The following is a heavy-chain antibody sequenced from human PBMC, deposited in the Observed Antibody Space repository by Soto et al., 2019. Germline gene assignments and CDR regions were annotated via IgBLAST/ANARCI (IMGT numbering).Heavy chain of an antibody. CDR3: ARFPHVVCSGGNCYSQYFLDY. V-gene: IGHV5-51*01. CDR2: IFPGDSDT. Sequence: EVQLVQSGAEVKKPGESLKISCQGSGYSYVSYWIAWVRQTPGKGLEWMGIIFPGDSDTRYSPSFEGQVTMSAVKSISTVYLEWNSLKASDSAIYYCARFPHVVCSGGNCYSQYFLDYWGQGTRVTVSS. J-gene: IGHJ4*02. CDR1: GYSYVSYW. D-gene: IGHD2-15*01.